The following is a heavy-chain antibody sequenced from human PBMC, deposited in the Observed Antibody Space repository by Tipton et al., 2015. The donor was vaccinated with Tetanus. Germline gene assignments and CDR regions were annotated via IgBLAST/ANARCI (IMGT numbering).Heavy chain of an antibody. V-gene: IGHV3-21*01. Sequence: AVSKFSFSRHSMNWVRQAPGKGLEWVSSISSGSTYIYYADSVKGRFTISRDNAKNSLYLLMGSLRAEDTAVYYCARDQIVEQATRDHDYGVDVWGQGTTVTVSS. CDR1: KFSFSRHS. CDR3: ARDQIVEQATRDHDYGVDV. CDR2: ISSGSTYI. D-gene: IGHD3-22*01. J-gene: IGHJ6*02.